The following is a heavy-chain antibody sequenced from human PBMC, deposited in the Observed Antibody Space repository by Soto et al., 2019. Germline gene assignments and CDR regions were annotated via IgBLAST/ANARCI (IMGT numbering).Heavy chain of an antibody. V-gene: IGHV1-2*02. CDR3: ASENNWNYGGYYYYGMDV. CDR1: GYTFTGYY. J-gene: IGHJ6*02. Sequence: ASVKVSCKASGYTFTGYYMHWVRQAPGQGLEWMGWINPNSGGTNYAQKFQGRVTMTRDTSISTAYMELSRLRSDDTAVYYCASENNWNYGGYYYYGMDVWGQGTTFTVSS. CDR2: INPNSGGT. D-gene: IGHD1-7*01.